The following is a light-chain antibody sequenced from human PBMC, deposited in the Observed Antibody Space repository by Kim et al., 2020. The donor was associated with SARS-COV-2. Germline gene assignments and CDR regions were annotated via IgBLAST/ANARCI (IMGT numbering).Light chain of an antibody. Sequence: EIVLTQSTATLSLSPGERATLSCRASQSVSSYLAWYQQKPGQAPRLLIYDASNRATGIPARFSGSGSGTDFTLTISSLEPEDFAVYYCQQRSNWPPGYSFRQATHLEI. CDR3: QQRSNWPPGYS. CDR2: DAS. J-gene: IGKJ2*03. V-gene: IGKV3-11*01. CDR1: QSVSSY.